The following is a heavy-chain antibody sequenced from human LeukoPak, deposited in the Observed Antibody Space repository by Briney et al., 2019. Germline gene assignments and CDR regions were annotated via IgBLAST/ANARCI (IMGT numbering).Heavy chain of an antibody. V-gene: IGHV3-23*01. Sequence: GGSLRLSCAASGFTFSTYAISWVRQTPGKGLEWVSAVSGTGAGTYYADSVKGRFTISRDNSKNTLYLQMNSLRAEDTAVYYCAKGSPAILYYCMDVWGKGTTVTVSS. D-gene: IGHD2-21*01. CDR3: AKGSPAILYYCMDV. J-gene: IGHJ6*03. CDR2: VSGTGAGT. CDR1: GFTFSTYA.